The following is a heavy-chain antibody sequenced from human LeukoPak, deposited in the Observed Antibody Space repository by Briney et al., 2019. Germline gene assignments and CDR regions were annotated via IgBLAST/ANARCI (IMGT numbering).Heavy chain of an antibody. Sequence: PSGTLPLTCAVSGGSISSSYWWSWARQPAGKGLEWIGRIHPSGSTNYNPSLKSRVTLSVDTSKNQFSLKLSSVTAADTAVYYCARGPPPDFDYWGRGTLVTVSS. CDR2: IHPSGST. V-gene: IGHV4-4*07. CDR3: ARGPPPDFDY. J-gene: IGHJ4*02. CDR1: GGSISSSYW.